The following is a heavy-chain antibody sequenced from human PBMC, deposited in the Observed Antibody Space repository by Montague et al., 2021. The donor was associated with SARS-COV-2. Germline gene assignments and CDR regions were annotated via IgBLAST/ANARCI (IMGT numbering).Heavy chain of an antibody. V-gene: IGHV4-4*07. CDR3: ARDTRITMLVVVNRYGMDV. D-gene: IGHD3-22*01. CDR2: IYPSGST. J-gene: IGHJ6*02. CDR1: GGSISSYY. Sequence: SETLSLTCTVSGGSISSYYWSWIRQPAGKGLEWIGRIYPSGSTKYNPSLKSRVTMSVDTSKNQFSLKLSSVTAADTAVYYCARDTRITMLVVVNRYGMDVWGQGTTVTVSS.